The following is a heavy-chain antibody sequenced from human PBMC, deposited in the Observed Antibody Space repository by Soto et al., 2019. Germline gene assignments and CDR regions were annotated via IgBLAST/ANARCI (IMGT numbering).Heavy chain of an antibody. CDR3: ARDQRGCSSTSCYFSYYYYYGMDV. Sequence: SETLSLTCTVSGGSISSYYWSWIRQPPGKGLEWIGYIYYSGSTNYNPSPKSRVTISVDTSKNQFSLKLSSVTAADTAVYYCARDQRGCSSTSCYFSYYYYYGMDVWGQGTTVTVSS. CDR1: GGSISSYY. V-gene: IGHV4-59*01. CDR2: IYYSGST. D-gene: IGHD2-2*01. J-gene: IGHJ6*02.